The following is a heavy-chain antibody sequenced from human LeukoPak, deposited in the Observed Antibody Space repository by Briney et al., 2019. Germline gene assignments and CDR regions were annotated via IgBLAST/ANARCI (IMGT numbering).Heavy chain of an antibody. Sequence: PGGSLRLSCAASGFTFSNYAMHWVRQAPGWGLEWVAVISHDGSNKHYTDSVKGRFTISRDNSRNTLDVQINSLRAEDTAVYYCVRDGDFWSGYGFDYWGQGTLVTVPS. CDR1: GFTFSNYA. J-gene: IGHJ4*02. CDR3: VRDGDFWSGYGFDY. CDR2: ISHDGSNK. V-gene: IGHV3-30-3*01. D-gene: IGHD3-3*01.